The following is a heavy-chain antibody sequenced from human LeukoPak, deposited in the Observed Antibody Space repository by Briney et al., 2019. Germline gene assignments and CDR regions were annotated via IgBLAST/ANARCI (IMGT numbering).Heavy chain of an antibody. J-gene: IGHJ5*02. V-gene: IGHV3-30*04. D-gene: IGHD6-13*01. CDR2: ISYDGSNK. Sequence: GGSLRLSCAASGFTFSSYAMHWVRQAPGKGLEWVAVISYDGSNKYYADSVKGRFTISRDNSKNTLYLQMNSLRAEDTAVYYCAREGIPPDWFDTWGQGTLVTVSS. CDR3: AREGIPPDWFDT. CDR1: GFTFSSYA.